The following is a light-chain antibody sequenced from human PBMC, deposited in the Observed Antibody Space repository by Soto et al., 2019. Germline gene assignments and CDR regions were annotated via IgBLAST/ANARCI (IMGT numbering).Light chain of an antibody. CDR3: QQYNNYVT. Sequence: EIVMTQSRATLSVSPGERATLSCRASQSVSSNLAWYQHKPGQAPRLLIFGASTRATGIPARFSGSGSGTEFTLTISSLQSEDFAVYYCQQYNNYVTFGQGTRLEIK. V-gene: IGKV3-15*01. J-gene: IGKJ5*01. CDR1: QSVSSN. CDR2: GAS.